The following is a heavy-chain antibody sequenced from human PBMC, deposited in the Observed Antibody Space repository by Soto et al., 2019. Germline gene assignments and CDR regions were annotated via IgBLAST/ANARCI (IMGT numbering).Heavy chain of an antibody. D-gene: IGHD3-3*01. Sequence: SGPALRNPAQTVGLACTFSGLSHSKREEGVGWIRQPPGKALEWLALIYWNDDKRYSPSLKSRLTITKDTSKNQVVLTMTNMDPVDTATFYCAHRQGVLRFLEWLPYFWGQGTLVTVPQ. CDR2: IYWNDDK. CDR1: GLSHSKREEG. CDR3: AHRQGVLRFLEWLPYF. V-gene: IGHV2-5*01. J-gene: IGHJ4*02.